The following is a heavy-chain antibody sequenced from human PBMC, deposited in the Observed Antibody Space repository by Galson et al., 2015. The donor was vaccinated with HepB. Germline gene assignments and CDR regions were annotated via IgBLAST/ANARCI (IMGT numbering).Heavy chain of an antibody. Sequence: SVKVSCKVSGYTLDDLAVHWVRQAPGKGLEWMGGFDPENAETIYAQNVQGRVTMTEDTSTDTAYMELTKLRSDDTAVYYCATADYYGWGTYFRSWGQGTLVTVSS. CDR1: GYTLDDLA. CDR2: FDPENAET. J-gene: IGHJ4*02. D-gene: IGHD3-10*01. CDR3: ATADYYGWGTYFRS. V-gene: IGHV1-24*01.